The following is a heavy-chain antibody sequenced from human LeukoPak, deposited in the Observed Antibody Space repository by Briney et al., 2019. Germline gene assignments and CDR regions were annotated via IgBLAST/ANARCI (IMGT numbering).Heavy chain of an antibody. CDR2: IYYSGST. V-gene: IGHV4-30-4*08. Sequence: PSETLSLTCTVSGGSISSGDYYWSWIRQPPGKGLEWIGYIYYSGSTYYNASLKSRVTMSVDTSKNQVSLKLSSVTATDTALYYCARSSPRERRCYLDYWGQGTLVTVSS. CDR1: GGSISSGDYY. CDR3: ARSSPRERRCYLDY. J-gene: IGHJ4*02. D-gene: IGHD1-26*01.